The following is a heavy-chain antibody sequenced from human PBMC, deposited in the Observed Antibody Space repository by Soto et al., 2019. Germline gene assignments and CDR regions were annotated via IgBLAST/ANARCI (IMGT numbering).Heavy chain of an antibody. CDR3: ARGKGMEENYYYYGMDV. J-gene: IGHJ6*02. Sequence: ASVKVSCKASGYTFTGYYMHWVRQAPGQGLEWMGWINPNSGGTNYAQKFQGWVTMTRDTSISTAYMELSRLRSDDTAVYYCARGKGMEENYYYYGMDVWGQGTTVTV. D-gene: IGHD1-1*01. V-gene: IGHV1-2*04. CDR1: GYTFTGYY. CDR2: INPNSGGT.